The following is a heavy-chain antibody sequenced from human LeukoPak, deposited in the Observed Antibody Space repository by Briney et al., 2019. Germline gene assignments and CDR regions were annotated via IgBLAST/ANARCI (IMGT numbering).Heavy chain of an antibody. CDR3: ARDLRGYSYGSYYFDY. CDR1: GFTFSSYG. D-gene: IGHD5-18*01. CDR2: ISSSSSYI. Sequence: PGGSLRLSCAPSGFTFSSYGMHWVRQAPGRGLEWVSSISSSSSYIYYADSVKSRFTISRDNAKNSLYLQMNSLRAEDTAVYYCARDLRGYSYGSYYFDYWGQGTLVTVSS. J-gene: IGHJ4*02. V-gene: IGHV3-21*01.